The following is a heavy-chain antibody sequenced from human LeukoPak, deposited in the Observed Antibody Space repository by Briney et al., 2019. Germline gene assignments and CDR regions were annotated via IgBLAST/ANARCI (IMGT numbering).Heavy chain of an antibody. D-gene: IGHD6-19*01. Sequence: QSEGSLRLSCTPSGFTFDDYAMHWVRQAPGKGLEWVALISYDGGNIYYADSVKGRFTISRDNSQNTLYLQMNSLRAEDTAVYYCARDPPFRTGWSQNFFDYWGPGTLVTVSS. CDR1: GFTFDDYA. J-gene: IGHJ4*02. V-gene: IGHV3-30*01. CDR2: ISYDGGNI. CDR3: ARDPPFRTGWSQNFFDY.